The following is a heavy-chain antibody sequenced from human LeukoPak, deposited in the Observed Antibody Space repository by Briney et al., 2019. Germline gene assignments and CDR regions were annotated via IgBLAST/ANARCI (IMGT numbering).Heavy chain of an antibody. Sequence: GGSLRLSCAASGFTFSSYAMSWVRQAPGKGLEWVSAISGSGGSTYYADSVKGRFTISRDNFKNTLYLQMNSLRAEDTAVYYCAKDVHYYDSSGYPDENWFDPWGQGTLVTVSS. CDR3: AKDVHYYDSSGYPDENWFDP. CDR1: GFTFSSYA. V-gene: IGHV3-23*01. CDR2: ISGSGGST. D-gene: IGHD3-22*01. J-gene: IGHJ5*02.